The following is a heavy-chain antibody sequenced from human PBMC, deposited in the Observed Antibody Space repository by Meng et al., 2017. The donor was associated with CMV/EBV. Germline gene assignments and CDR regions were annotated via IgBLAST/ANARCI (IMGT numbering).Heavy chain of an antibody. CDR3: AKSYGVYYIGDPFDI. D-gene: IGHD3-10*01. Sequence: SLKISCAASGFTFDDYAMHWVRQAPGKGLEWVSGISWNSGSIGYADSVKGRFTISRDNAKNSLYLQMNSLRAEDTCLYYCAKSYGVYYIGDPFDIWGQGTMVTVSS. J-gene: IGHJ3*02. CDR1: GFTFDDYA. CDR2: ISWNSGSI. V-gene: IGHV3-9*01.